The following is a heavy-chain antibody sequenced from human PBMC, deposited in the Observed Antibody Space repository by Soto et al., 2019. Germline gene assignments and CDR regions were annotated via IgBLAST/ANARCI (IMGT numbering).Heavy chain of an antibody. CDR1: GFTFSDYY. CDR2: ISSSSSNT. CDR3: ARRAGDNDAFDI. D-gene: IGHD2-21*01. V-gene: IGHV3-11*05. Sequence: QVQLVESWGGLVKPGGSLRLSCAASGFTFSDYYMSWIRQAPGKGLEWVSYISSSSSNTNYADAVKGRFTISRDNAKNSLYLQMNGLRAEDTDVYYCARRAGDNDAFDIWGQGTMVTVSS. J-gene: IGHJ3*02.